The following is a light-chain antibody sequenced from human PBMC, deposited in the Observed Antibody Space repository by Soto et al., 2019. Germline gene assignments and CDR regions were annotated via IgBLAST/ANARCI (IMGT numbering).Light chain of an antibody. CDR1: QDISNY. CDR2: DAS. CDR3: QQYDNLPPLT. J-gene: IGKJ4*01. Sequence: DIQMTQSPSSLSASVGDRVTITCQASQDISNYLNWYQQKPGKAPKLLIYDASNLETGVPSRFSGSGSGTDFTFTISSLQPEDIVTYYCQQYDNLPPLTFGGGTKWIS. V-gene: IGKV1-33*01.